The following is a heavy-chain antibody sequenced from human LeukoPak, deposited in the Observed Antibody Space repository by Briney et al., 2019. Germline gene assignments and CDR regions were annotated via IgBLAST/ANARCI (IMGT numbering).Heavy chain of an antibody. Sequence: PGGSLRLSCAASGFTFSSYAMSWVRQAPGKGLEWVSAISGSGGGTYYADSVKGRFTISRDNSKNTLYLQMNSLRAEDTAVYYCAKGSSSWAYYYYGMDVWGQGTTVTVSS. J-gene: IGHJ6*02. CDR2: ISGSGGGT. D-gene: IGHD6-13*01. CDR3: AKGSSSWAYYYYGMDV. V-gene: IGHV3-23*01. CDR1: GFTFSSYA.